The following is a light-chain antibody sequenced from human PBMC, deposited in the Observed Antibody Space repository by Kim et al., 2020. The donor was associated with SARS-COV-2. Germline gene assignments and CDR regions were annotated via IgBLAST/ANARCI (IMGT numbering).Light chain of an antibody. CDR2: DAS. CDR3: KQRSNWLFT. V-gene: IGKV3-11*01. J-gene: IGKJ4*01. Sequence: EIVLTQSPATLSLSPGERATLSCRASQSVSSYLAWYQQKPGQAPRLLIYDASNRATGIPARFSGSGSGTDFTLTISSLEPEDFAVYYCKQRSNWLFTFGGGTKVDIK. CDR1: QSVSSY.